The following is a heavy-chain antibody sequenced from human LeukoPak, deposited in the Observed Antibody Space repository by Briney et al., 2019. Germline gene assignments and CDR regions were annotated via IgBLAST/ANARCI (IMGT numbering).Heavy chain of an antibody. Sequence: QSGGSLRLSCAASGFTFSSYAMTWVRQAPGEGLEWVSAISGSGGSTYYADSVKGRFTISRDNSKNTLSLQMNSLRAADTAVYYCAKGEGGTSRLYYYYYMDVWGKGTTVTVSS. D-gene: IGHD4-23*01. J-gene: IGHJ6*03. CDR2: ISGSGGST. CDR1: GFTFSSYA. V-gene: IGHV3-23*01. CDR3: AKGEGGTSRLYYYYYMDV.